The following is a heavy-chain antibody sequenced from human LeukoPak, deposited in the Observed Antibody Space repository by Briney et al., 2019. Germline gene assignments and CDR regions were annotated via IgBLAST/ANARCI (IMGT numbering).Heavy chain of an antibody. V-gene: IGHV3-21*01. CDR2: ISSSSSYI. Sequence: GGSLRLSCAASGFTFSSYSMNWVRQAPGKGLEWVSSISSSSSYIYYADSVKGRFTISRDNAKNSLYLQMNSLRAEDTAAYYCARGLLLGPQYYFDYWGQGTLVTVSS. CDR1: GFTFSSYS. J-gene: IGHJ4*02. D-gene: IGHD1-26*01. CDR3: ARGLLLGPQYYFDY.